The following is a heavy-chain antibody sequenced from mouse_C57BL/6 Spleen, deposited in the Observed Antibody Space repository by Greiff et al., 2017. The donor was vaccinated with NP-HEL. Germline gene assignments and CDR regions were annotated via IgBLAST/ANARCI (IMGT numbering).Heavy chain of an antibody. Sequence: EVKLVESGPGLVKPSQSLSLTCSVTGYSITSGYYWNWIRQFPGNKLEWMGYISYDGSNNYNPSLKNRISITRDTSKNQFFLKLNSVTTEDTATYYCARVNWDAYWGQGTLVTVSA. CDR1: GYSITSGYY. CDR2: ISYDGSN. V-gene: IGHV3-6*01. D-gene: IGHD4-1*01. J-gene: IGHJ3*01. CDR3: ARVNWDAY.